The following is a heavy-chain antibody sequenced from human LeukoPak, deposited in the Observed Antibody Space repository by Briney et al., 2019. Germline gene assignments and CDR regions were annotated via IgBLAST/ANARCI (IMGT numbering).Heavy chain of an antibody. V-gene: IGHV3-23*01. CDR2: ISGSGGST. Sequence: GGSLRLSCAASGFTFSSYAMSWVRQAPGKGLEWVSAISGSGGSTYYADSVKGRFTISRENSKNTLYLQMNSLRAEDTAVYYCEKDRNPRDGYKSNRDAFDIWGQGTMVTVSS. J-gene: IGHJ3*02. D-gene: IGHD5-24*01. CDR3: EKDRNPRDGYKSNRDAFDI. CDR1: GFTFSSYA.